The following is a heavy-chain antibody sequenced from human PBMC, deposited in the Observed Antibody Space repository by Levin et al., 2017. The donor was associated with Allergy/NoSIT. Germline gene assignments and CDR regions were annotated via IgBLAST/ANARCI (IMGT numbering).Heavy chain of an antibody. J-gene: IGHJ6*03. CDR3: AKAGSDFYYYYMDV. CDR2: ISGGGDSR. V-gene: IGHV3-23*01. Sequence: GGSLRLSCAASGLTFSNYAMSWVRQAPGKGLEWVSSISGGGDSRYYADSVKGRFTISRDNSKNTLHLQMNSLRAEDTAVYYCAKAGSDFYYYYMDVWGKGTTVTVSS. CDR1: GLTFSNYA.